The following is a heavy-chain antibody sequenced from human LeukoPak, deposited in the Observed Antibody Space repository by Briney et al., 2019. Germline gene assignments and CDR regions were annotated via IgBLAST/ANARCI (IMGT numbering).Heavy chain of an antibody. CDR3: TTEARITMVRGALSYYFDY. CDR2: IKSKTDGGTT. CDR1: GFTFSSYA. Sequence: GGSLRLSCAASGFTFSSYAMSWVRQAPGKGLEWVGRIKSKTDGGTTDYAAPVKGRFTISRDDSKNTLYLQMNSLKTEDTAVYYCTTEARITMVRGALSYYFDYWGQGTLVTVSS. J-gene: IGHJ4*02. D-gene: IGHD3-10*01. V-gene: IGHV3-15*01.